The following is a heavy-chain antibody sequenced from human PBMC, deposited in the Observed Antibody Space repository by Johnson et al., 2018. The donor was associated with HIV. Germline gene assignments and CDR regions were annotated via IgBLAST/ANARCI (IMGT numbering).Heavy chain of an antibody. V-gene: IGHV3-74*02. J-gene: IGHJ3*02. CDR3: TRGLDYYDSTCFRSASFDI. CDR1: GFDFSSSW. Sequence: VQLVESGGGLFQPGGSLRLSCAASGFDFSSSWMHWVRQAPGKGLVWVSRIRNDGSVTTYADSVKGRFFISSDNSKNALYLQMNSLRAEDTAVYYCTRGLDYYDSTCFRSASFDIWGQGTMVTVSS. CDR2: IRNDGSVT. D-gene: IGHD3-22*01.